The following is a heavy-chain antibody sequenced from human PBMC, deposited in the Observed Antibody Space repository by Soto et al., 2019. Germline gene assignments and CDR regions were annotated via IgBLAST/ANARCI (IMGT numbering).Heavy chain of an antibody. CDR1: GYTFTSYG. CDR3: ATPGRGYCSGGSCYSDFDY. D-gene: IGHD2-15*01. J-gene: IGHJ4*02. CDR2: ISAYNGNT. Sequence: QVQLVQSGAEVKKPGASVKVSCKASGYTFTSYGISWVRQAPGQGLEWMGWISAYNGNTNYAQKLQGRVTMTTDTSPSTAYMELRSLRSDDTAVYYCATPGRGYCSGGSCYSDFDYWGQGTLVTVSS. V-gene: IGHV1-18*01.